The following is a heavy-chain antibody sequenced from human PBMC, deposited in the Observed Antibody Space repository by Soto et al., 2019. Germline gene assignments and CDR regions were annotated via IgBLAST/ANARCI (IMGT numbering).Heavy chain of an antibody. D-gene: IGHD3-9*01. Sequence: SETLSLTCAVYGGSFSCYYWSWIRQPPGKGLEWIGEINHSGSTNYNTSLKSRVTISVDTSKNQFSLKLRSVTAADTAVYYCARGTRAYYDILTGYYSQGYYYGMDVWGQGTTVT. J-gene: IGHJ6*02. V-gene: IGHV4-34*01. CDR1: GGSFSCYY. CDR2: INHSGST. CDR3: ARGTRAYYDILTGYYSQGYYYGMDV.